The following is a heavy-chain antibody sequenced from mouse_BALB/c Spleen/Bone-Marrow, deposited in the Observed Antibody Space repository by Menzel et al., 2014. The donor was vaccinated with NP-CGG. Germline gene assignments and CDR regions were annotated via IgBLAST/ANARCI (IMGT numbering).Heavy chain of an antibody. CDR2: INPSNGGT. CDR3: TRYGYDPLYAMDY. V-gene: IGHV1S81*02. D-gene: IGHD2-3*01. Sequence: VQLQQSGAELVKPGASVKLSCKASGYTFTSYYMYWVKQRPGQGLERIGGINPSNGGTNFNEKFKSKATLTVDKSSSTAYMQLSSLTSEDSAVYYCTRYGYDPLYAMDYWGQGTSVTVSS. CDR1: GYTFTSYY. J-gene: IGHJ4*01.